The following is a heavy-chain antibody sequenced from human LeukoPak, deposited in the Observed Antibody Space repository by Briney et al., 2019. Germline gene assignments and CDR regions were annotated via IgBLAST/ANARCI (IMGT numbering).Heavy chain of an antibody. CDR2: IKQDGSEK. V-gene: IGHV3-7*01. CDR1: GFTFSSYW. Sequence: GGSLRLSCAASGFTFSSYWMSWVRQAPGKGLEWVANIKQDGSEKYYVDSVKGRFTISRDNAKTSLYLQMNSLRAEDTAVYYWARDPTWSHGIPQASDGFDIWGQGTMVTVSS. D-gene: IGHD1-1*01. CDR3: ARDPTWSHGIPQASDGFDI. J-gene: IGHJ3*02.